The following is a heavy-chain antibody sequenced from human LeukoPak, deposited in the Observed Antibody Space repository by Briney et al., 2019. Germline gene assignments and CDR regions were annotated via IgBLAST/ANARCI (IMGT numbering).Heavy chain of an antibody. CDR2: INTNTGNP. J-gene: IGHJ4*02. CDR1: GDTFTIDA. D-gene: IGHD4-11*01. CDR3: ARDRTVGRVPAIGY. Sequence: ASVRVSCKASGDTFTIDAMNWVRQAPGEGGEWVGWINTNTGNPTYTQGFTGPFVFSLDPSVSTAYLQISSLKAEDTAVYYCARDRTVGRVPAIGYWGQGTLVTVSS. V-gene: IGHV7-4-1*02.